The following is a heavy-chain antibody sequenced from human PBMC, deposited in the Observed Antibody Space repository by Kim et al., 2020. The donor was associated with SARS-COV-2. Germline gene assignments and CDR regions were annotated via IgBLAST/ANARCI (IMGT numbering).Heavy chain of an antibody. CDR2: INHSGST. D-gene: IGHD6-19*01. J-gene: IGHJ6*03. CDR3: ARGTRQWLVRGPYYYYMDV. V-gene: IGHV4-34*01. CDR1: GFTFSSYW. Sequence: GSLRLSCAASGFTFSSYWMSWVRQAPGKGLEWIGEINHSGSTNYNPSLKSRVTISVDTSKNQFSLKLSSVTAADTAVYYCARGTRQWLVRGPYYYYMDVWGKGTTVTVSS.